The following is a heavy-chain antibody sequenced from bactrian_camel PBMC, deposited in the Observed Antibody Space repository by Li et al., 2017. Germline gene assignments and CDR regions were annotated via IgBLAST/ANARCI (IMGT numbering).Heavy chain of an antibody. Sequence: HVQLVESGGGSVQAGGSLRLSCVGSGYTYGSYCMGWFRQAPGKEREGVAATGRDTKTYYADSVKGRFAVSVDDAKNTLYLQMNRLKTEDTAMYYCAAWCTGCRRGELSGRAYKYWGQGTQVTVS. V-gene: IGHV3S55*01. D-gene: IGHD1*01. CDR2: TGRDTKT. CDR3: AAWCTGCRRGELSGRAYKY. J-gene: IGHJ4*01. CDR1: GYTYGSYC.